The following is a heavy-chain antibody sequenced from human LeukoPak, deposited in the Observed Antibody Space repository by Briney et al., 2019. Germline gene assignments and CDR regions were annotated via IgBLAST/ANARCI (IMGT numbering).Heavy chain of an antibody. Sequence: ASVKVSCKASVYTFTGYYMHGVRQAPGQGLEWMGWINPNSGGTNYAQKFQGRVTMARDTSISTAYMEMSRLRSDDTAVYYCARCSLKMSRTSLLDYWGQGTLVTVSS. V-gene: IGHV1-2*02. CDR1: VYTFTGYY. CDR2: INPNSGGT. D-gene: IGHD2-2*01. J-gene: IGHJ4*02. CDR3: ARCSLKMSRTSLLDY.